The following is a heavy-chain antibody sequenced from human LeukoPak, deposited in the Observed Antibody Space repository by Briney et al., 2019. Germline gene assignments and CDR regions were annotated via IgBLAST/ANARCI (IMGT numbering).Heavy chain of an antibody. Sequence: PGGSLRLSCTASGFAFGSYAMYWVRQAPRKGLEWVSGIFGSGGSAHYADSVKGRFTISRDNSKNTVYLEMNSLGVEDTAVYYCAKTTVGYSSGRFPGWPADYWGQGTLVTVSS. CDR3: AKTTVGYSSGRFPGWPADY. CDR1: GFAFGSYA. V-gene: IGHV3-23*01. J-gene: IGHJ4*02. CDR2: IFGSGGSA. D-gene: IGHD2-15*01.